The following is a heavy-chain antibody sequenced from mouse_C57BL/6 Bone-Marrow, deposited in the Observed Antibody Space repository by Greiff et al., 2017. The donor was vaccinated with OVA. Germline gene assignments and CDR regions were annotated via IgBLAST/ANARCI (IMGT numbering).Heavy chain of an antibody. CDR1: GYTFTYYN. Sequence: EVQLQQSGPELVKPGASVKIPCKASGYTFTYYNMDWVKQSHGKSLEWIGDINPNNGGTIYNQKFKGKATLTVDKSSSTAYMEIRSLTSEDTAVYYCARSYGTFYWYFDVWGTGTTVTVSS. CDR2: INPNNGGT. V-gene: IGHV1-18*01. J-gene: IGHJ1*03. D-gene: IGHD1-1*01. CDR3: ARSYGTFYWYFDV.